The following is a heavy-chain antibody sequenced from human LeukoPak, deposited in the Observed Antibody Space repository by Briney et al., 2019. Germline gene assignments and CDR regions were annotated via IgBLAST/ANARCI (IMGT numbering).Heavy chain of an antibody. D-gene: IGHD7-27*01. CDR2: ISSNGGST. J-gene: IGHJ3*02. Sequence: GGSLRLSCSASGFTFSTSAIHWVRQAPGKGLEYVSAISSNGGSTYYAGSVKGRFTISRDNSKNTLSLQMNSLRAEDTALYYCARDNWGTPNGIDGFDIWGQGTMVTVSS. CDR3: ARDNWGTPNGIDGFDI. CDR1: GFTFSTSA. V-gene: IGHV3-64*04.